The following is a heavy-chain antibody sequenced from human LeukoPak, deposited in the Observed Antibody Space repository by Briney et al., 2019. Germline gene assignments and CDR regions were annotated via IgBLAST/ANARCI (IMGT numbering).Heavy chain of an antibody. CDR3: ATGSYYDSRGYHAFGH. Sequence: VGLLRLTRVGTRCIFREYRLQWLRQASRKELVWVSRINGDGSTTSYADSVKGGFTISRDNAKNTLYLQMNSLRAEDTAVYYCATGSYYDSRGYHAFGHWGQGTLVTVSS. V-gene: IGHV3-74*01. J-gene: IGHJ1*01. CDR2: INGDGSTT. CDR1: RCIFREYR. D-gene: IGHD3-22*01.